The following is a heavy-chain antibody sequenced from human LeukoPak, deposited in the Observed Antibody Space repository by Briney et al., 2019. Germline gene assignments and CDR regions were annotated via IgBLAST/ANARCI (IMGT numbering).Heavy chain of an antibody. CDR3: ARGGYSSNLYVSLDY. D-gene: IGHD6-13*01. CDR2: IYSGGST. CDR1: GFTVSSNY. V-gene: IGHV3-53*01. Sequence: GGSLRLSCAASGFTVSSNYMSWVRQAPGKGLEWVSVIYSGGSTYYADSVKGRFTISRDNSKNTLYLQMNSLRAEDTAVYYCARGGYSSNLYVSLDYWGQGTLVTVSS. J-gene: IGHJ4*02.